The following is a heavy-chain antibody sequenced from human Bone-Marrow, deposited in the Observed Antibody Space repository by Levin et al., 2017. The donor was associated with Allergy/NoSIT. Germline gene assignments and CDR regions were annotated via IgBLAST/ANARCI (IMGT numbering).Heavy chain of an antibody. J-gene: IGHJ4*02. Sequence: PGGSLRLSCAASGFTFSSYSMNWVRQAPGKGLEWVSYISSSSTIYYADSVKGRFTISRDNAKNSLYLQMNSLRDEDTALYYCASDSSGIPYWGQGTLVTVSS. D-gene: IGHD3-22*01. V-gene: IGHV3-48*02. CDR2: ISSSSTI. CDR1: GFTFSSYS. CDR3: ASDSSGIPY.